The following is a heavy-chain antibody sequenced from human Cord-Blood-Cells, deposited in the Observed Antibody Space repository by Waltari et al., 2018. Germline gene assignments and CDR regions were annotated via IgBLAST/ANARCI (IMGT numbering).Heavy chain of an antibody. V-gene: IGHV3-20*04. D-gene: IGHD3-10*01. CDR2: INWNGGST. J-gene: IGHJ4*02. Sequence: EVQLVESGGGVVWPGGSLRLSCAASGLTFDDYGMSWVRQAPGKGLEWVSGINWNGGSTGYADSVKGRFTISRDNAKNSLYLQMNSLRAEDTALYYCARGLYYYGSGSYYNYFDYWGQGTLVTVSS. CDR1: GLTFDDYG. CDR3: ARGLYYYGSGSYYNYFDY.